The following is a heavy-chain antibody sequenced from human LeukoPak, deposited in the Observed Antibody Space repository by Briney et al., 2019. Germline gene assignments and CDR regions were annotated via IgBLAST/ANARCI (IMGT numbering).Heavy chain of an antibody. CDR3: ARDVRQGYYYYYYMDV. Sequence: SETLSLTCTVSGGSISSYYWSWIRQPAGKGLEWIGRIYTSGSTNYNPSLKSRVTMSVDTSKNQFSLKLCSVTAADTAVYYCARDVRQGYYYYYYMDVWGKGTTVTVSS. CDR2: IYTSGST. J-gene: IGHJ6*03. V-gene: IGHV4-4*07. CDR1: GGSISSYY.